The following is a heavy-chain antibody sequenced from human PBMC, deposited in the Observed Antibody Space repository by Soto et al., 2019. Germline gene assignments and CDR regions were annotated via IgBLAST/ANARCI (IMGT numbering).Heavy chain of an antibody. D-gene: IGHD2-15*01. J-gene: IGHJ4*02. CDR3: ARSPRRVGGKWYLDY. CDR1: GDSFSSSNW. CDR2: ILHTGHT. Sequence: QVQLRESGPGLVKPSGTLSLTCGVSGDSFSSSNWWTWVRQPPGKGLEWIGDILHTGHTDYSPSLRSRVTISIDTSKKEFSLNLTSVTATDTAVYYCARSPRRVGGKWYLDYWGQGALVTVSS. V-gene: IGHV4-4*02.